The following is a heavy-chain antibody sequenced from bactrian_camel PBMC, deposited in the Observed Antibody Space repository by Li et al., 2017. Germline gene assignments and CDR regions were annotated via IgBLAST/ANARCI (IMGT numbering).Heavy chain of an antibody. V-gene: IGHV3-2*01. CDR1: GFTSNNYY. Sequence: HVQLVESGGGLVQPGGSLRLSCAAPGFTSNNYYVSWVRQAPGKGLECVSSIYSYGSNTYYADSVKGRFTISRDNTKNTLYLQMNDLKPEDSATYYCAADSRATRTRFCGLYGDRSVYNDLFNYWGQGTQVTVS. CDR3: AADSRATRTRFCGLYGDRSVYNDLFNY. CDR2: IYSYGSNT. J-gene: IGHJ4*01. D-gene: IGHD1*01.